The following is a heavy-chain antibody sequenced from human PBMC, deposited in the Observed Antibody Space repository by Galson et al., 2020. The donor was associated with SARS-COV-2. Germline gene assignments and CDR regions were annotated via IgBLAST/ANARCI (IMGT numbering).Heavy chain of an antibody. D-gene: IGHD3-3*01. Sequence: SETLSLTCTVSGYSISSGYYWGWIRQPPGKGLEWIGSIYHSGSTYYNPSLKSRVTISVDTSKNQFSLKLRSVTAADTAVYYCARENDDSFPEYAGFDPWGQGTLVTVSS. V-gene: IGHV4-38-2*02. J-gene: IGHJ5*02. CDR1: GYSISSGYY. CDR3: ARENDDSFPEYAGFDP. CDR2: IYHSGST.